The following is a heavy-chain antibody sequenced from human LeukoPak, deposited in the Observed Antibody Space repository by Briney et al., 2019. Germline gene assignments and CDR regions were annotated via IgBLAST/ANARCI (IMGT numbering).Heavy chain of an antibody. J-gene: IGHJ3*02. CDR1: GFTFSSYS. D-gene: IGHD6-13*01. Sequence: PGGSLRLSCAASGFTFSSYSMTWVRQAPGKGLEWVSSISSSSSYIYYADSVKGRFTISRDNAKNSLYLQMNSLRAEDTAVYYCARRSSSSLAFDIWGQGTMVTVSS. V-gene: IGHV3-21*01. CDR2: ISSSSSYI. CDR3: ARRSSSSLAFDI.